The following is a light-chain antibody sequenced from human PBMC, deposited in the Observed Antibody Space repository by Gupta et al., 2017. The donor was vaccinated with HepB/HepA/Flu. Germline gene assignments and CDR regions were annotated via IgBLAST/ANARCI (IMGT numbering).Light chain of an antibody. J-gene: IGKJ3*01. Sequence: DLQMTQSPSSLSASVGDRVTITCRPSQSIKGYLNWYQQKPGKAPKLLLHTTSTLQSGVPSRFSGSGSGTDFTLTISSMQPEDFATYYCQQGYTAPFTFGAGTRVDIE. CDR2: TTS. CDR1: QSIKGY. V-gene: IGKV1-39*01. CDR3: QQGYTAPFT.